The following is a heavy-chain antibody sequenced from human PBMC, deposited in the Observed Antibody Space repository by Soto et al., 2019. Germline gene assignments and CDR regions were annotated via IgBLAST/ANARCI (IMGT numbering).Heavy chain of an antibody. D-gene: IGHD2-21*02. CDR1: GISISTYY. CDR2: IYNSGTT. CDR3: ARIPRGTAGDYFFDY. Sequence: SETLSLTCTVSGISISTYYWSWIRQPPGKALEWIGYIYNSGTTNYNPSLKSRVTMSVDTSKNQFSLKLSSVTAADTAVYYCARIPRGTAGDYFFDYWGQGTLVTVSS. V-gene: IGHV4-59*01. J-gene: IGHJ4*02.